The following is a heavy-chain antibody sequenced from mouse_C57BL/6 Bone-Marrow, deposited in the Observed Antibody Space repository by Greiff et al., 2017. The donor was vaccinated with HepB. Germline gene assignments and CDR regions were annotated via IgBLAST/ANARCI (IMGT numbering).Heavy chain of an antibody. V-gene: IGHV2-2*01. CDR2: IWSGGST. CDR1: GFSLTSYG. J-gene: IGHJ1*03. CDR3: AREGVATGYWYFDV. D-gene: IGHD1-1*01. Sequence: VKLMESGPGLVQPSQSLSITCTVSGFSLTSYGVHWVRQSPGKGLEWLGVIWSGGSTDYNAAFISRLSTSKDNSKSQVFFKMDSLQADDTAIYYCAREGVATGYWYFDVWGTGTTVTVSS.